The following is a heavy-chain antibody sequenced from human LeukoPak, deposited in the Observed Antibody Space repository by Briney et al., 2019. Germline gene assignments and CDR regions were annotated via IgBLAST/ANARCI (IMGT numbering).Heavy chain of an antibody. J-gene: IGHJ4*02. Sequence: SVKISCKASGGTFSSYAISWVRQAPGQGLEWMGRIIPIFGTANYAQKFQGRVTITTDESTSTAYMELSSLRSEDTAVYYCARDDYDSSGPADYWGQGTLVTVSS. CDR2: IIPIFGTA. CDR1: GGTFSSYA. V-gene: IGHV1-69*05. CDR3: ARDDYDSSGPADY. D-gene: IGHD3-22*01.